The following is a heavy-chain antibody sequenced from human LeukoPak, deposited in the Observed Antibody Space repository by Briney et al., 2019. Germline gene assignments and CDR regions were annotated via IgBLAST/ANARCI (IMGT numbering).Heavy chain of an antibody. CDR2: TYYSGST. D-gene: IGHD6-19*01. Sequence: PSETLSLTCTVSGGSISSYYWSWIRQPPGKGLEWIGYTYYSGSTNYNPSLKSRVTMSVDTSKNQFSLKLSSVTAADTAVYYCAGDRGWHDAFDIWGQGTMVTVSS. V-gene: IGHV4-59*01. CDR3: AGDRGWHDAFDI. J-gene: IGHJ3*02. CDR1: GGSISSYY.